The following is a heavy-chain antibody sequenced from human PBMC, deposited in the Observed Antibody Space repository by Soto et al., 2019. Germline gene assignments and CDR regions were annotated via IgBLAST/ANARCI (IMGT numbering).Heavy chain of an antibody. D-gene: IGHD3-22*01. Sequence: SSVKVSCKASGGTFSRYSISWVRQAPGQGLEWMGRIIPILGIANYAQKFQGRVTITADKSTSTAYMELSSLRSEDTAVYYCARAWGTYYYDSSGSPGAFYIWGQ. CDR3: ARAWGTYYYDSSGSPGAFYI. J-gene: IGHJ3*02. CDR1: GGTFSRYS. V-gene: IGHV1-69*02. CDR2: IIPILGIA.